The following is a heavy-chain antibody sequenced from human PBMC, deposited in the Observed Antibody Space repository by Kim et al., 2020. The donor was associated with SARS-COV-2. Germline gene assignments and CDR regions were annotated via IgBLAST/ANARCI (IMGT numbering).Heavy chain of an antibody. CDR3: ARDRAPAAAGIFRGPVQGGWFDP. V-gene: IGHV3-21*01. CDR2: ISSSSSYI. Sequence: GGSLRLSCAASGFTFSSYSMNWVRQAPGKGLEWVSSISSSSSYIYYADSVKGRFTISRDNAKNSLYLQMNSLRAEDTAVYYCARDRAPAAAGIFRGPVQGGWFDPWGQGTLVTVSS. CDR1: GFTFSSYS. D-gene: IGHD6-13*01. J-gene: IGHJ5*02.